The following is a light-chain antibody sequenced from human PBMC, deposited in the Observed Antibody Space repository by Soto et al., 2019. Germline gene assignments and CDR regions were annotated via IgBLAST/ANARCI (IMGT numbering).Light chain of an antibody. J-gene: IGKJ1*01. V-gene: IGKV1-5*03. CDR3: QQYKSYPWT. CDR1: QSVTNY. Sequence: IRMTQSPSTQSASIGDRVIITCRASQSVTNYLAWYQQKPGRTPALLIYKASTLESGVPSRFSGSGSGTEFTLTISSLQPGDFATYYCQQYKSYPWTFGEGTKVESK. CDR2: KAS.